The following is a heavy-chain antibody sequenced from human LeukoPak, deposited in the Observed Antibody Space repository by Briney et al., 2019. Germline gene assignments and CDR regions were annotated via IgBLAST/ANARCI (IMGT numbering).Heavy chain of an antibody. V-gene: IGHV3-7*04. D-gene: IGHD4-23*01. CDR2: IKQDGSEK. CDR3: ARDTEVGSLDS. J-gene: IGHJ6*04. CDR1: GFTFYRLL. Sequence: PRGSPGDSRSGPGFTFYRLLKNRVRQAPGKGLEWVANIKQDGSEKYYVDSVKGRFTISRDNAKKSRYLQMNSLRAEDTAVYYCARDTEVGSLDSWGTGTTVTVSS.